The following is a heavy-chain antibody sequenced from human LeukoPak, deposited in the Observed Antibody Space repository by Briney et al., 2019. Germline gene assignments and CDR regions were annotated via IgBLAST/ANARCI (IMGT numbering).Heavy chain of an antibody. J-gene: IGHJ5*02. CDR3: AKDVVVVAATMFDP. CDR2: IKQDGSEK. V-gene: IGHV3-7*03. Sequence: QTGGSLRLSCAASGFTFSSYWMSWVRQAPGKGLEWVANIKQDGSEKYYVDSVKGRFTISRDNSKNTLYLQMNSLRAEDTAVYYCAKDVVVVAATMFDPWGQGTLVTVSS. D-gene: IGHD2-15*01. CDR1: GFTFSSYW.